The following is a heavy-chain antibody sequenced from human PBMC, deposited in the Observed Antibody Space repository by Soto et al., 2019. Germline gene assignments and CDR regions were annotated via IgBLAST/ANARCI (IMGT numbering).Heavy chain of an antibody. Sequence: QVQLVESGGGVVQPGRSLRLSCAASGFTFSSYAMHWVRQAPGKGLEWVAVISYDGSNKYYADSVKGRFTISRDNSKNTLYLQMNSLRAEDTDVYYCARGSERSSGSEYFDYWGQGTLVTVSS. CDR2: ISYDGSNK. D-gene: IGHD6-19*01. CDR3: ARGSERSSGSEYFDY. J-gene: IGHJ4*02. CDR1: GFTFSSYA. V-gene: IGHV3-30-3*01.